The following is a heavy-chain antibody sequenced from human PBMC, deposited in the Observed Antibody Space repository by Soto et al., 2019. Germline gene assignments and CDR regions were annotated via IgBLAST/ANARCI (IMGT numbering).Heavy chain of an antibody. CDR3: AKEPWGYSGSAKPLEY. CDR1: GFTFRTFA. D-gene: IGHD5-12*01. J-gene: IGHJ4*01. V-gene: IGHV3-30*04. Sequence: VQLVESGGGVVQPGRSLTLSCAASGFTFRTFAMHWVRQVPGKGLEWVAVVSYDGSYKSYADSVKGRFTISRDNSKTTLYLPLNSLRSAHTAVFYCAKEPWGYSGSAKPLEYWGHGTVVTVSS. CDR2: VSYDGSYK.